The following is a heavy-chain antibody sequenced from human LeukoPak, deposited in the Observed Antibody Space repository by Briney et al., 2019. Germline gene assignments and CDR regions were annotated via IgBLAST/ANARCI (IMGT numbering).Heavy chain of an antibody. J-gene: IGHJ3*02. CDR1: GGSISSSSYY. CDR3: ARHFCDSSGYSTPDDAFDI. Sequence: ASETLSLTCTVSGGSISSSSYYWGWIRQPPGKGLEWIGSIYYSGSTYYNPSLKSRVTISVDTSKNQFSLKLSSVTAADTAVYYCARHFCDSSGYSTPDDAFDIWGQGTMVTVSS. CDR2: IYYSGST. V-gene: IGHV4-39*01. D-gene: IGHD3-22*01.